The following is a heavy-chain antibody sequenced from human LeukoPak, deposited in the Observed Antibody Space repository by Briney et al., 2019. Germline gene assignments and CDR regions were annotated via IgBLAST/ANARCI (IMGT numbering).Heavy chain of an antibody. CDR3: ARDPVDYGSEGSMDV. J-gene: IGHJ6*03. CDR1: GNSISSGYY. D-gene: IGHD3-10*01. CDR2: IYTSGST. V-gene: IGHV4-38-2*02. Sequence: SETLSLTCTVSGNSISSGYYWGWIRQPPGKGLEWIGRIYTSGSTNYNPSLKSRVTISVDTSKNQFSLKLSSVTAADTAVYYCARDPVDYGSEGSMDVWGKGTTVTISS.